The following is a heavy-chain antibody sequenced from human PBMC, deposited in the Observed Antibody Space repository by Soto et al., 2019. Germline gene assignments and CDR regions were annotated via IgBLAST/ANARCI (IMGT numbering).Heavy chain of an antibody. CDR2: IYYSGST. V-gene: IGHV4-39*01. CDR1: GGSISSSSYY. D-gene: IGHD3-9*01. CDR3: ARLTDILTS. J-gene: IGHJ4*02. Sequence: SESLSLTCTVSGGSISSSSYYWGWIRQPPGKGLEWIGSIYYSGSTYYNPSLKSRVTISVDTSKNQFSLKLSSVTAADTAVYYCARLTDILTSWGQGTLVTVSS.